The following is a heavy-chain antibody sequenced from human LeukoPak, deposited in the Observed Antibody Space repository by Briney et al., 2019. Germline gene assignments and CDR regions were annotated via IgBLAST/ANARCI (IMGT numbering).Heavy chain of an antibody. CDR2: ISSSSSYI. D-gene: IGHD1-26*01. Sequence: GGSLRLSCAASGFTLSSYSMNWVRQAPGKGLEWVSSISSSSSYIYYADSVKGRFTISRDNAKNSLYLQMNSLRAEDTAVYYCARDYLGGATTFDYWGQGTLVTVSS. V-gene: IGHV3-21*01. CDR1: GFTLSSYS. J-gene: IGHJ4*02. CDR3: ARDYLGGATTFDY.